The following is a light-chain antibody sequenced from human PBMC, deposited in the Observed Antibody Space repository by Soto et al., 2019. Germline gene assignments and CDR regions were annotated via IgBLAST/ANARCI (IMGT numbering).Light chain of an antibody. Sequence: HSALTQPPSASGTPGQRVTISCSGSSSNIGSNYVYWYQQLPGTAPKLLIYRNNQRPSGVPDRFSGSKSGTSASLAISGLRSEDEADYYCAAWDDSLSGRVFGGGTKLTVL. CDR3: AAWDDSLSGRV. J-gene: IGLJ3*02. V-gene: IGLV1-47*01. CDR2: RNN. CDR1: SSNIGSNY.